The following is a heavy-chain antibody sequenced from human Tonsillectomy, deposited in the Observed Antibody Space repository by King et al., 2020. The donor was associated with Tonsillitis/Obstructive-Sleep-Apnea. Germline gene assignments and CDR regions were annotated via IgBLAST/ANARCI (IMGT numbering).Heavy chain of an antibody. CDR1: GFTFSSYG. J-gene: IGHJ6*02. Sequence: VQLVESGGGVVQPGRSLRLSCAASGFTFSSYGMHWVRQAPGKGLEWVAVISYDGNNKYYADSVKVRFTISRDNSKNTLYLQMNNLRAEDTAVYFCAKDVTTPHYYYGMDVWGQGTTVTVSS. D-gene: IGHD3-22*01. V-gene: IGHV3-30*18. CDR3: AKDVTTPHYYYGMDV. CDR2: ISYDGNNK.